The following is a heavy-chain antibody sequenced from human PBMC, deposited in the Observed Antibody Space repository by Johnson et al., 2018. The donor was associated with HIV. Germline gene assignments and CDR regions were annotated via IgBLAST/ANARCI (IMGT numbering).Heavy chain of an antibody. CDR1: GFTFDDYG. CDR3: ARDPPGTTAGAFDI. V-gene: IGHV3-20*04. CDR2: INWNGGTT. J-gene: IGHJ3*02. Sequence: MLLVESGGSVVRPGGSLRLSCAASGFTFDDYGMTWVRQVPGKGLEWVSGINWNGGTTAYADSVKGRFTISRDNAKNSLFLQMNSLRAEDTAVYYCARDPPGTTAGAFDIWGQGTMVTVSS. D-gene: IGHD1-7*01.